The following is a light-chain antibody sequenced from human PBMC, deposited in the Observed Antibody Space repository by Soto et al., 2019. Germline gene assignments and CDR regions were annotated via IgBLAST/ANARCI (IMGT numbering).Light chain of an antibody. J-gene: IGLJ1*01. Sequence: QSALTQPASVSGSPGQSITISCTGTSSDVGGYNYVSWYQQHPGKAPKLMIYDVSNRPSGVSNRFSGSKSGNTASLTISGHQAEDEADYYCSSYTSSSKNVFGTGTKLTVL. V-gene: IGLV2-14*01. CDR3: SSYTSSSKNV. CDR2: DVS. CDR1: SSDVGGYNY.